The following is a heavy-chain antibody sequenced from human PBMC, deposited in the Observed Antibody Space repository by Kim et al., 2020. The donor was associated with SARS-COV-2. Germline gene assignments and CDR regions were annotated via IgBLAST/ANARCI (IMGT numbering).Heavy chain of an antibody. CDR3: TRVFIPFGYYYGLDV. CDR2: ISSDGSSR. V-gene: IGHV3-74*01. J-gene: IGHJ6*02. Sequence: GGSLRLSCAASGFTFTTYWMHWVRRAPGKGLEWVSRISSDGSSRSYADSVKGRFTISRDNAKNTLYLQMNSLRAEDTAVYYCTRVFIPFGYYYGLDVWRQGTTVTVSS. CDR1: GFTFTTYW. D-gene: IGHD2-21*01.